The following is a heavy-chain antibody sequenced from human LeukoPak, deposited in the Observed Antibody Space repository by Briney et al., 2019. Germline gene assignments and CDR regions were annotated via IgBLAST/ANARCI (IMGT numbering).Heavy chain of an antibody. D-gene: IGHD3-3*01. CDR1: GFTFSSYA. J-gene: IGHJ3*02. CDR3: AREMGPLRFLEWLDAFDI. CDR2: ISYDGSNK. Sequence: GGSLRLSCAASGFTFSSYAMHWVRQAPGKGLEWVAVISYDGSNKYYADSVKGRFTISRDNSKNTLYLQMNSLRAEDTAVYYCAREMGPLRFLEWLDAFDIWGQGTMVTVSS. V-gene: IGHV3-30-3*01.